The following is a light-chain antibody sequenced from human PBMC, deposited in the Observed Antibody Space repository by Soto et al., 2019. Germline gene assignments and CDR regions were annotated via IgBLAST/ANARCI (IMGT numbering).Light chain of an antibody. CDR3: SSYSSTTPHVV. V-gene: IGLV2-14*03. CDR1: SSDVGDYNF. J-gene: IGLJ2*01. CDR2: DVS. Sequence: QSVLTQPASVSGSPGQSITISCTGTSSDVGDYNFASWYQQHPGKAPKLVIYDVSDRPSGVSSRFSGSKSGNTASLTISGLQAEDEADFYCSSYSSTTPHVVFGGGTKLTVL.